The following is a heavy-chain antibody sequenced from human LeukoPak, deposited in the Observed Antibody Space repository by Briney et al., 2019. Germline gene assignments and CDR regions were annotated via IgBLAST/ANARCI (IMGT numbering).Heavy chain of an antibody. D-gene: IGHD1-1*01. J-gene: IGHJ4*02. CDR2: ISSGGTGT. Sequence: PGRSLRLSCAASVFTFSSFAMPGVRQAPGKGLEWVLAISSGGTGTYYADSVRGRYTDSGDISKNRLYLPKNSQRADDTALFYCAKDLIRDTTRGAVDQWGQGTLVTVSS. V-gene: IGHV3-23*01. CDR3: AKDLIRDTTRGAVDQ. CDR1: VFTFSSFA.